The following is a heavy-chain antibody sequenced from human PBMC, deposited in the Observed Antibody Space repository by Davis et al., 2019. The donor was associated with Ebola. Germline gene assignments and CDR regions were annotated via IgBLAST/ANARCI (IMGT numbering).Heavy chain of an antibody. V-gene: IGHV4-39*07. CDR1: GGSISSGTYY. D-gene: IGHD6-6*01. J-gene: IGHJ2*01. CDR3: ARLSGLFSSSSGAPYFDL. Sequence: SETLSLTCSVSGGSISSGTYYWGWVRQPPGKGLEWIGSIYYNGRTYYNSSLESRVTISLDTSKNQFSLKLRSVTAADTAVYFCARLSGLFSSSSGAPYFDLWGRGTLVSVSS. CDR2: IYYNGRT.